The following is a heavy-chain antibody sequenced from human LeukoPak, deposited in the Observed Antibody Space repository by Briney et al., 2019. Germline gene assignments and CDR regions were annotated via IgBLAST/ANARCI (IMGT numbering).Heavy chain of an antibody. CDR3: ARVRSPRYFDY. V-gene: IGHV3-48*01. CDR2: ISSGNSNI. CDR1: GFTFSSYT. J-gene: IGHJ4*02. Sequence: GGSLRLSCAASGFTFSSYTMNWVRQAPGKGLEWVSYISSGNSNIYNADSVKGRFTISRDNAKNSLYLQMNSLRAEDTAVYYCARVRSPRYFDYWGQGTLVTVSS.